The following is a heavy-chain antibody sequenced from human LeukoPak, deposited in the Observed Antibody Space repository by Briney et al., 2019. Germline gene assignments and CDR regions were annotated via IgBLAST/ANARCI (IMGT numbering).Heavy chain of an antibody. Sequence: GGSLRLSCAASGLTFKNFAMNWVRQAPGKGLEWVSSISSSSSYIYYADSVKGRFTISRDNAKNSLYLQMNSLRAEDTAVYYCARDGGLYDSSGYFDYWGQGTLVTVSS. CDR2: ISSSSSYI. J-gene: IGHJ4*02. CDR1: GLTFKNFA. D-gene: IGHD3-22*01. CDR3: ARDGGLYDSSGYFDY. V-gene: IGHV3-21*01.